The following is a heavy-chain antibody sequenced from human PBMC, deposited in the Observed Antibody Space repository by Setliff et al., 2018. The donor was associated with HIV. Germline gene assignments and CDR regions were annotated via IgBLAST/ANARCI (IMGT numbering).Heavy chain of an antibody. CDR3: ARRGRDGVLIVFATGFDP. CDR1: GGSISSSTYY. J-gene: IGHJ5*02. CDR2: IFYTGNT. Sequence: PSETLSLTCSVSGGSISSSTYYWGWIRQPPGKGLEWIGDIFYTGNTYYNPSLQSRVAISVDTSENQFSLKLNSVTAADTAVYYCARRGRDGVLIVFATGFDPWGQGTQVT. D-gene: IGHD2-8*01. V-gene: IGHV4-39*01.